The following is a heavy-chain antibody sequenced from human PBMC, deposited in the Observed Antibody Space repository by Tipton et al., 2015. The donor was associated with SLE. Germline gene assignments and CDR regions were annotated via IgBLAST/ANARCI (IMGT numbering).Heavy chain of an antibody. V-gene: IGHV4-61*09. J-gene: IGHJ4*02. CDR1: GGSFSGSYY. CDR2: IYTSGST. CDR3: ARALQNYFDY. Sequence: TLSLTCAVYGGSFSGSYYWSWIRQPAGRGLEWIGYIYTSGSTNYNPSLKSRVTISVDTSKNQFSLKLSSVTAADTAVYYCARALQNYFDYWGQGTLVTVSS.